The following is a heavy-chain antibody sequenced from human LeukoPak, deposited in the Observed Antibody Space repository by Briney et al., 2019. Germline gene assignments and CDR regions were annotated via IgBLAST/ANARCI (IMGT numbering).Heavy chain of an antibody. Sequence: SETLSLTCTVSGGSISSGSYYWSWIRQPAGKGLEWIGRIYTSGSTNYNPSLKSRVTISVDTSKNQFSLKLSSVTAADTAVYYCARATGDYYYYYYMDVWGKGTTVTVSS. CDR1: GGSISSGSYY. D-gene: IGHD4-17*01. CDR2: IYTSGST. J-gene: IGHJ6*03. V-gene: IGHV4-61*02. CDR3: ARATGDYYYYYYMDV.